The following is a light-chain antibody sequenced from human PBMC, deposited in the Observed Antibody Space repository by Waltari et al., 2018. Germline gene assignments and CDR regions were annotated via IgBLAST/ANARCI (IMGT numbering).Light chain of an antibody. V-gene: IGKV3-20*01. Sequence: EMVLTQSSGTLSLSRGERATLSCRARQSVSSSYLAWYQQKPGQAPRVLIHGASNRATGIPDRFSGSGSGTDFTLTISRLEPEDFAVYYCQQYGSSPWTFGQGTKVEIK. CDR1: QSVSSSY. J-gene: IGKJ1*01. CDR3: QQYGSSPWT. CDR2: GAS.